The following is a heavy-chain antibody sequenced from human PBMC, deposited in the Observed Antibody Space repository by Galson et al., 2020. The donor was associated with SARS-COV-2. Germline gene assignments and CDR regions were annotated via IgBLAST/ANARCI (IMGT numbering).Heavy chain of an antibody. J-gene: IGHJ5*02. Sequence: GGSLRLSCAASGFTFSSYAMSWVRQAPGKGLEWVSAISGSGDSTYYADSVKGRFTISRDNSKNTLYLQMISLRAEDTAVYYCVVGIIQAESWGQGTLVTVSS. CDR2: ISGSGDST. V-gene: IGHV3-23*01. CDR1: GFTFSSYA. D-gene: IGHD2-21*01. CDR3: VVGIIQAES.